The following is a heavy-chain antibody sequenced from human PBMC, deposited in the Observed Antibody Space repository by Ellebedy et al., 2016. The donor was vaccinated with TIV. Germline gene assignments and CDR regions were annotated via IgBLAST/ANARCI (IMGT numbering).Heavy chain of an antibody. J-gene: IGHJ4*02. Sequence: GESLKISCVVSGFTFSNYGIHWVRQAPGKGLEWVTVISHDGNNQYYTDSVKGRFTISRDNSRNTVYLQMNSLRPEDAAVYYCARDRPISGKTSWCFDYWGQGTLVIVSS. D-gene: IGHD1/OR15-1a*01. CDR1: GFTFSNYG. CDR2: ISHDGNNQ. V-gene: IGHV3-30*03. CDR3: ARDRPISGKTSWCFDY.